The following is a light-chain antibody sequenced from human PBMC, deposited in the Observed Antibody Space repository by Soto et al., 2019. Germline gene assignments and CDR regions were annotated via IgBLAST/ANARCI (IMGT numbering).Light chain of an antibody. CDR2: DAF. CDR1: QSIGNS. V-gene: IGKV3-11*01. J-gene: IGKJ4*01. Sequence: TVLTQSPATLSLSPGERATLSCKASQSIGNSLGWFQQKPGQAPGLLIDDAFNRATGIPARFTGSGSGSDFTLTISSLEPEDFGAYYCRQRYNWPLTFGGGTKV. CDR3: RQRYNWPLT.